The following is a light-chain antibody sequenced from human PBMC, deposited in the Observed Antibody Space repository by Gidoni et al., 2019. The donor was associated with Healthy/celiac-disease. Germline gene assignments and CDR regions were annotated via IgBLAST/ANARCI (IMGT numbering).Light chain of an antibody. J-gene: IGKJ5*01. CDR3: QQSYSTPSIT. Sequence: DIQMTQSPSSLSASVGDRVPITCLASQSISSYLNWYQQKPGKAPKLLIYAASSLQSGVPSRFSGSGSGTDFTLTISSLQPEDFATYYCQQSYSTPSITFXXXTRLEIK. CDR2: AAS. V-gene: IGKV1-39*01. CDR1: QSISSY.